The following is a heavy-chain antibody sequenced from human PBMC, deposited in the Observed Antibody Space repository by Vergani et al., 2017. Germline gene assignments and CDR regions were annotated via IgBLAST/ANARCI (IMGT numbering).Heavy chain of an antibody. CDR2: IIPIFGTA. Sequence: QVQLVQSGAEVKKPGSSVKVSCKASGGTFSSYAISWVRQAPGQGLEWMGRIIPIFGTANYAQKFQGRVTITADESTSTAYMELSSLRSEDTAVYYCARGQSSSWAVYYYYGMDVWGQGTTVTVSS. CDR1: GGTFSSYA. CDR3: ARGQSSSWAVYYYYGMDV. V-gene: IGHV1-69*18. D-gene: IGHD6-13*01. J-gene: IGHJ6*02.